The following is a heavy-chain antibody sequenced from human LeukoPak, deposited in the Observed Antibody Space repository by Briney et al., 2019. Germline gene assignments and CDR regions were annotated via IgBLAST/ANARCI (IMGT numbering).Heavy chain of an antibody. Sequence: PGGSLRLSCAASGFSFSGYWMTWVRQAPGKGLEWVANIKEDGSKKYYADFAKGRFTISRDNAKNSLDLQMNSLRAEDTAVYYCARRGSTDYWGQGTLVTVSS. CDR1: GFSFSGYW. CDR3: ARRGSTDY. J-gene: IGHJ4*02. V-gene: IGHV3-7*03. CDR2: IKEDGSKK. D-gene: IGHD2/OR15-2a*01.